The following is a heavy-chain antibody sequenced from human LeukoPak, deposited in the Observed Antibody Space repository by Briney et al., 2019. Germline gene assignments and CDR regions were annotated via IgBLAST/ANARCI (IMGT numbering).Heavy chain of an antibody. CDR1: GFTFSNYN. CDR2: ISPSGSTT. V-gene: IGHV3-48*01. Sequence: GGSLRLSCAASGFTFSNYNMNWVRQAPGKGLEWVSYISPSGSTTHYADSVKGRFTISRDNSKNTLYLQMNSLLTEDTAVYYCTRGRGTSWMSDFHIWGQGTTVTVSS. J-gene: IGHJ3*02. D-gene: IGHD2-2*01. CDR3: TRGRGTSWMSDFHI.